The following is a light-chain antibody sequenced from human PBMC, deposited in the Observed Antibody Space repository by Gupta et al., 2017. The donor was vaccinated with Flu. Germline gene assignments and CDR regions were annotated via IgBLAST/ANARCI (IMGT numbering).Light chain of an antibody. CDR2: KDT. J-gene: IGLJ3*02. CDR3: QSGDSSASFVV. Sequence: SYELTQPPSMSVSPGQTATITCSGDALPKQYACWYQQKPGQAPVLLIYKDTERHSGIPERFSGSSSGTTVTLTISGVQAEDEADYYCQSGDSSASFVVIGGGTKLTVL. CDR1: ALPKQY. V-gene: IGLV3-25*02.